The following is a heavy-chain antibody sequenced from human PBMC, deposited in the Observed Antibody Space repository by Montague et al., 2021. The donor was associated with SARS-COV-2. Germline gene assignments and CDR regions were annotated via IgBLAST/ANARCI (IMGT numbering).Heavy chain of an antibody. CDR3: ARIFDSSWPTFDY. J-gene: IGHJ4*02. D-gene: IGHD6-13*01. CDR2: XDWXDDK. CDR1: GFSLSTSGMC. Sequence: PALVKPTQTLTLTCTLSGFSLSTSGMCVSWIRQPPGKALEWLALXDWXDDKYYSTSLKTRLTISKDTSKNQVVLTMTNMDPVDTATYYCARIFDSSWPTFDYWGQGTLVTVSS. V-gene: IGHV2-70*01.